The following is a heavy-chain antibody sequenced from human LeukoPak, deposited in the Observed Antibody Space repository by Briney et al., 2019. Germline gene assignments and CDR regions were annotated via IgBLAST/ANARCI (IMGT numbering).Heavy chain of an antibody. Sequence: GGSLRLSCAASGFTFSTYAMSWVRQAPGKGLEWVSAISGSGSSTYYADSVKGRSTISRDNSKNTLYLQVNSLRAEDTAVYYCAKRLGISTGYYYMDVWGKGTTVTVSS. CDR1: GFTFSTYA. CDR2: ISGSGSST. CDR3: AKRLGISTGYYYMDV. D-gene: IGHD3-9*01. V-gene: IGHV3-23*01. J-gene: IGHJ6*03.